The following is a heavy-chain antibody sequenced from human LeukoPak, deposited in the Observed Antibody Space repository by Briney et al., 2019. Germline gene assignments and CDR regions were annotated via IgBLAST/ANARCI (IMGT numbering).Heavy chain of an antibody. V-gene: IGHV3-53*01. CDR2: IYSGDST. CDR3: ARGTVYSSGWFHNDH. CDR1: GFISSSYW. Sequence: GGSLRLSCAASGFISSSYWMSWVRQAPGKGLEWVSVIYSGDSTYYADSVKGRFTISRDNSKNTLYLQMNSLRAEDTAVYYCARGTVYSSGWFHNDHWSQGTLVTVSS. J-gene: IGHJ4*02. D-gene: IGHD6-19*01.